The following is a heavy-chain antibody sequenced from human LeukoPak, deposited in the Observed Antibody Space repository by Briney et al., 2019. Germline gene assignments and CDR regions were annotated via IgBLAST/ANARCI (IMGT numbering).Heavy chain of an antibody. CDR2: IYYSGST. D-gene: IGHD6-6*01. CDR1: GGSSSSYY. J-gene: IGHJ4*02. Sequence: SSETLSLTCTVSGGSSSSYYWSWIRQPPGKGLEWIGYIYYSGSTNYNPSLKSRVTISVDTSKNQFSLKLSSVTAAATAVYYWARFIRGDSSSRRRAFDYWGQGTLVTGSS. V-gene: IGHV4-59*01. CDR3: ARFIRGDSSSRRRAFDY.